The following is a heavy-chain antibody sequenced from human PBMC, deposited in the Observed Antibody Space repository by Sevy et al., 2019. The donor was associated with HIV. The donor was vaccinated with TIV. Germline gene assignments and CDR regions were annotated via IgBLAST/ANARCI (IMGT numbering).Heavy chain of an antibody. CDR1: AFTFSNDW. V-gene: IGHV3-15*07. CDR3: ATLSGNYWGDWLDP. J-gene: IGHJ5*02. D-gene: IGHD5-12*01. CDR2: IRSATDGGTT. Sequence: GGCLRLSCVASAFTFSNDWMTWVRQAPGKGLEWVGHIRSATDGGTTDYAAPVKGRFTISRHDSRNTVYLEMNSLKIEHTGPSFCATLSGNYWGDWLDPWGQGTLVTVSS.